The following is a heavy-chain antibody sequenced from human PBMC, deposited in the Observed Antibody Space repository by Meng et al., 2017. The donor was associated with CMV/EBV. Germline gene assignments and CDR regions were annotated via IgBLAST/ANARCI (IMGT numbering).Heavy chain of an antibody. CDR2: ISGSGGST. D-gene: IGHD6-13*01. CDR3: AKVGRVEAAGYYYYGMDV. V-gene: IGHV3-23*01. CDR1: GFTFSSYS. J-gene: IGHJ6*02. Sequence: GGSLRLSCAVSGFTFSSYSMNWFRQAPGKGLEWVSAISGSGGSTYYADSVKGRFTISRDNSKNTLYLQMNSLRAEDTAVYYCAKVGRVEAAGYYYYGMDVWGQGTTVTVSS.